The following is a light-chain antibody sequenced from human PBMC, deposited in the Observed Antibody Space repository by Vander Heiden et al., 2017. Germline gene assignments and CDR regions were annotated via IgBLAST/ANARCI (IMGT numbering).Light chain of an antibody. J-gene: IGKJ4*01. V-gene: IGKV3-20*01. CDR3: QQYGISPLT. Sequence: EIVLTQSPGTLSLSPGERATLSCRASQSVSSSYLAWYQQKPGQAPRLLIYGTSGRATGIPDRFSGSGFGTDFTLTINRLEPEDFAVYYCQQYGISPLTFGGGTKVEI. CDR2: GTS. CDR1: QSVSSSY.